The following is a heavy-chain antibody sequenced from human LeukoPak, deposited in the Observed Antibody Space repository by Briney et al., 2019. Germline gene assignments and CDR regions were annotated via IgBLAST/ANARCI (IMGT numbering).Heavy chain of an antibody. Sequence: ASVKVSCKASGYTFTGYYMHWVRQAPGQGLEWMGWINPNSGGTNYAQKFQGKVTMTRDTSISTAYMELSSLRSEDTAVYYCAKVDSSGYYYDEYFQHWGQGTLVTVSS. D-gene: IGHD3-22*01. J-gene: IGHJ1*01. V-gene: IGHV1-2*02. CDR2: INPNSGGT. CDR3: AKVDSSGYYYDEYFQH. CDR1: GYTFTGYY.